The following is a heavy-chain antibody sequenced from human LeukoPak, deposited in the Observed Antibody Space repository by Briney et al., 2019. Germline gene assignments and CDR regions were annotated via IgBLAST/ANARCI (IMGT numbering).Heavy chain of an antibody. CDR1: GFTFSSYD. Sequence: GGSLRLSCAASGFTFSSYDMHWVRQATGKGLEWASAIGTAGDTYYPGSVKGRFTISRENAKNSLYLQMNSLRAGDTAVYYCARARNDGDTFDYWGQGTLVTVSS. J-gene: IGHJ4*02. CDR2: IGTAGDT. D-gene: IGHD1-1*01. CDR3: ARARNDGDTFDY. V-gene: IGHV3-13*01.